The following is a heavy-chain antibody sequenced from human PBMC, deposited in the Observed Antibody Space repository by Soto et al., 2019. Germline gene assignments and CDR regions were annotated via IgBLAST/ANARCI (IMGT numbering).Heavy chain of an antibody. D-gene: IGHD7-27*01. J-gene: IGHJ3*02. Sequence: SATLYLTCTVSGGSMSRYWWNWIRQSPGKALEWIGYIYYSGNIYYSGNTNYNPSLKSRVTISIDRSKNQFSLKLTSVTVADTAVYYCARGGPTGDWGLSLCVGAFDIWGQGTMVT. V-gene: IGHV4-59*01. CDR3: ARGGPTGDWGLSLCVGAFDI. CDR1: GGSMSRYW. CDR2: IYYSGNIYYSGNT.